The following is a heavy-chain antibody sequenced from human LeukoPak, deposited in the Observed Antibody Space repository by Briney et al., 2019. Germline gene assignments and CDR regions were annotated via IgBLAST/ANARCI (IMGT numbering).Heavy chain of an antibody. CDR3: ASGSPGDAFDI. J-gene: IGHJ3*02. CDR1: GGSISSGGYS. Sequence: SETLSLTCAVSGGSISSGGYSWSWIRQRPGKGLEWIGYIYHSGSTYYNPSLKSRVTISVDRSKNQFSLKLSSVTAADTAVYYCASGSPGDAFDIWGQGTMVTVSS. CDR2: IYHSGST. V-gene: IGHV4-30-2*01. D-gene: IGHD2-2*03.